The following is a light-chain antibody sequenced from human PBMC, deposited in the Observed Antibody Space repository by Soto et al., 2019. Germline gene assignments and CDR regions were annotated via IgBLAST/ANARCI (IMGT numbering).Light chain of an antibody. Sequence: DIQMTQSPSSLSASVGDRVTITCRASQSISSYLNWYQQKPGKAPKLLIYAASRLQSGVPSRFSGSGSGTDFTLTISSLQPEDYATDYCQQSYSTPPTFGQGTKLEIK. CDR2: AAS. CDR3: QQSYSTPPT. CDR1: QSISSY. J-gene: IGKJ2*01. V-gene: IGKV1-39*01.